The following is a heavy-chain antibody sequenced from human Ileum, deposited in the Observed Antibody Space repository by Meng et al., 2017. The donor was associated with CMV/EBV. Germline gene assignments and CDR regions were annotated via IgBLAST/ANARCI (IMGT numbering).Heavy chain of an antibody. CDR1: GGSTSSGNYY. D-gene: IGHD6-13*01. CDR3: ARFRIAALGNLFDP. J-gene: IGHJ5*02. CDR2: IFFSGST. Sequence: QLHLQEPGPGLVKPYKPLSLICTVSGGSTSSGNYYWSWIRQPPGKGLEWIGYIFFSGSTYYNPSLNSRVIISIDTPKNQFSLKVDSVTAADTAVYYCARFRIAALGNLFDPWGHGTLVTVSS. V-gene: IGHV4-30-4*08.